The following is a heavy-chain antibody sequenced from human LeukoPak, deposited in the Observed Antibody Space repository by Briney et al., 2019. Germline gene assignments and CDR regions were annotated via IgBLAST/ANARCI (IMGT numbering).Heavy chain of an antibody. CDR2: ISGSGGST. V-gene: IGHV3-23*01. CDR3: AKEGVVRYSGYDSLDY. D-gene: IGHD5-12*01. CDR1: GFTFSSYA. J-gene: IGHJ4*02. Sequence: GGSLRLSCAASGFTFSSYAMSWVRQAPGKGLEWVSDISGSGGSTYYAGSVKGRFTISRGNSKNTLYLQMNSLRAEDTAVYYCAKEGVVRYSGYDSLDYWGQGTLVTVSS.